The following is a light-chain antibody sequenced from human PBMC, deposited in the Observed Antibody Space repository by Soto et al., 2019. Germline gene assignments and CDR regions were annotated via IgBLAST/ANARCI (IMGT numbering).Light chain of an antibody. CDR3: QQYYSYPIT. CDR1: QGISNY. Sequence: DIQLTQSLFFLSAFVGERVTITCLATQGISNYLAWYQQKPGKAPNLLIYAASSLQSGVPAKFSGSGSGTDFTLTISNLQPEDFAAYYCQQYYSYPITFGQGTRLEIK. V-gene: IGKV1-9*01. J-gene: IGKJ5*01. CDR2: AAS.